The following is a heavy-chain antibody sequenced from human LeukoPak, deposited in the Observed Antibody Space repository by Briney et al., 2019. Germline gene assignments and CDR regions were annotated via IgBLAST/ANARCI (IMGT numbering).Heavy chain of an antibody. V-gene: IGHV1-8*03. CDR1: GYTFTSYD. J-gene: IGHJ3*02. Sequence: ASVKVSCKASGYTFTSYDINWVRQATGQGLEWMGWMNPNSGNTGYAQKLQGRVTITRNTSISTAYMELSSLRSEDTAVYYCARGLGSGWKNDAFDIWGQGTMVTVSS. CDR3: ARGLGSGWKNDAFDI. CDR2: MNPNSGNT. D-gene: IGHD6-19*01.